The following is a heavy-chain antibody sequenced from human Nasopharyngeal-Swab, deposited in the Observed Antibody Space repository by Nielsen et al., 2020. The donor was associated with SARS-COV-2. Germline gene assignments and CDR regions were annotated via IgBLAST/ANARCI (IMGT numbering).Heavy chain of an antibody. CDR3: AREWAGLHYFDY. Sequence: WVRQAPGQGLEWMGKIFPLVRAGNPAQNFQGRATLTADKSTSTAYLELRNLRSDDTAVYYCAREWAGLHYFDYWGQGTPVTVSS. J-gene: IGHJ4*02. V-gene: IGHV1-69*08. D-gene: IGHD3/OR15-3a*01. CDR2: IFPLVRAG.